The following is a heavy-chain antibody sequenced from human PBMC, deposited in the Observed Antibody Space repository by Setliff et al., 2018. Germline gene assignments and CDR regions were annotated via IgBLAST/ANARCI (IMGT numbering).Heavy chain of an antibody. CDR3: ARDLYSSSSGGFYYYYYYMDV. D-gene: IGHD6-6*01. CDR2: IYSSGST. J-gene: IGHJ6*03. V-gene: IGHV4-61*09. Sequence: SETLSLTCTVSGGSISSGSYYWSWIRQPAGKGLEWIGHIYSSGSTNYNPSLKSRVTISVDRSKNQFSLKLSSVIAADTAVYYCARDLYSSSSGGFYYYYYYMDVWGKGTTVTVSS. CDR1: GGSISSGSYY.